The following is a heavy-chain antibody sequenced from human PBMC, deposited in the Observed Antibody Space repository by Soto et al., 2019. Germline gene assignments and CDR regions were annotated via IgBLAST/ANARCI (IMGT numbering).Heavy chain of an antibody. CDR2: ISVSGGST. Sequence: EVQLLESGGGLVQPGGSLRLSCAASGFTFSDYAMSWVCQAPGKGLEWVSVISVSGGSTYYADSVKGRFTISRDNSKNTLYLQMNTLRAEDTAVYYCAKSHVFHYYYYNMDVWGQGTTVTVSS. D-gene: IGHD2-8*01. J-gene: IGHJ6*02. V-gene: IGHV3-23*01. CDR3: AKSHVFHYYYYNMDV. CDR1: GFTFSDYA.